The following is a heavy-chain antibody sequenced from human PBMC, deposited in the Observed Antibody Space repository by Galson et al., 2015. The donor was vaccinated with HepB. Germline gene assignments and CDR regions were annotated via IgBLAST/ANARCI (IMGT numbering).Heavy chain of an antibody. V-gene: IGHV3-11*06. D-gene: IGHD3-22*01. CDR2: ISSSSSYT. CDR1: GFTFSDYY. J-gene: IGHJ4*02. CDR3: ARGYYYDSSGYPYYFDY. Sequence: SLRLSCAASGFTFSDYYMSWIRQAPGKGLEWVSYISSSSSYTNYADSVKGRFTISRDNAKNSLYLQMNSLRAEDTAVYYCARGYYYDSSGYPYYFDYWGQGTLVTVSS.